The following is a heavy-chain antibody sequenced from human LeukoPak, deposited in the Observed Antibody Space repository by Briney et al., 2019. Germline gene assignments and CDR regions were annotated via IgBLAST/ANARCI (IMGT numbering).Heavy chain of an antibody. CDR2: IPYDGSNK. Sequence: GGSLRLSCAASGFTFSSYAMSWVRQAPGKGLDWVAVIPYDGSNKYYADSVKGRFTISRDNSKSTLYIQMNSLRAEDTAVYYCAKDVGGYPDVWGKGTTVTVSS. V-gene: IGHV3-30*14. CDR3: AKDVGGYPDV. J-gene: IGHJ6*04. CDR1: GFTFSSYA. D-gene: IGHD1-26*01.